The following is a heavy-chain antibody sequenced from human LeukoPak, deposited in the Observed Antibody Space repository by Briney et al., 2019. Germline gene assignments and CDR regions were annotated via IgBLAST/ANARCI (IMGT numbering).Heavy chain of an antibody. CDR1: GFTFSSYA. J-gene: IGHJ3*02. V-gene: IGHV3-30-3*01. CDR2: ISYDGSNK. Sequence: GGSLRLSCAASGFTFSSYAMHWVRQAPGKGLEWVAVISYDGSNKYYADSVKGRFTISRDNSKNTLYLQMNSLRAEDTAVYYCARDLVRRWLQLGAFDIWGQGTMVTVSS. CDR3: ARDLVRRWLQLGAFDI. D-gene: IGHD5-24*01.